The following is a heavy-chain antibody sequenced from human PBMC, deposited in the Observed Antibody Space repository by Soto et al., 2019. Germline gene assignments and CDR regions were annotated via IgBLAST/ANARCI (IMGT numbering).Heavy chain of an antibody. V-gene: IGHV4-31*03. D-gene: IGHD3-3*01. J-gene: IGHJ4*02. CDR2: IYYSGST. CDR3: ARATTIFGVVSEVPFDY. CDR1: GGSISRGGYY. Sequence: TLSLTRTVSGGSISRGGYYWGWVRQQPGKGLEWIGYIYYSGSTYYNPSLKSRVTISVDTSKNQFSLKLSSVTAADTAVYYCARATTIFGVVSEVPFDYWGQGTLVTVSS.